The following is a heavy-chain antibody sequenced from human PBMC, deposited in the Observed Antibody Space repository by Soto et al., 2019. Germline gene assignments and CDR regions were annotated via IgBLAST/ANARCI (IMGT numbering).Heavy chain of an antibody. V-gene: IGHV4-34*01. J-gene: IGHJ6*02. CDR2: INHSGST. CDR1: GGSFSGYY. CDR3: ARRLIGMDV. Sequence: SETLSLTCAVYGGSFSGYYWSWIRQPPGKGLEWIGEINHSGSTNYNPSLKSRVTISVDTSKNQFSLKLSSVTAADTAVYYCARRLIGMDVWGQGTTVTVSS. D-gene: IGHD3-22*01.